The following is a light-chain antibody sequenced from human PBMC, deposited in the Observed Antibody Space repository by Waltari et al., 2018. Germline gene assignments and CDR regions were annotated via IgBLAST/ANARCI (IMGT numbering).Light chain of an antibody. V-gene: IGKV4-1*01. CDR1: QRVLYISKTGNY. CDR2: WAS. Sequence: DIVMTQSPDSLAVSLGESATINCRSSQRVLYISKTGNYLAWYQQKPGQPPKLLIYWASTRESGVPDRFSGSGSGTDFTLTISSLQAEDVAVYYCQQYYSSPPTFGQGTKVEIK. CDR3: QQYYSSPPT. J-gene: IGKJ1*01.